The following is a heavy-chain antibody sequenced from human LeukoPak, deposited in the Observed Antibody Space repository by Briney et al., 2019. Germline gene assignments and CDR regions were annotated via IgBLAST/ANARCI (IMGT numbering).Heavy chain of an antibody. Sequence: PGGSLRLSCAASGFTFSSYAMSWVRQAPGKGLEWVSGISTSADSTYYADSVKGRFTISRDNAKNSLYLQMNSLRAEDTAVYYCAREMDALTYFDYWGQGTLVTVSS. V-gene: IGHV3-23*01. CDR3: AREMDALTYFDY. J-gene: IGHJ4*02. CDR2: ISTSADST. D-gene: IGHD2-2*03. CDR1: GFTFSSYA.